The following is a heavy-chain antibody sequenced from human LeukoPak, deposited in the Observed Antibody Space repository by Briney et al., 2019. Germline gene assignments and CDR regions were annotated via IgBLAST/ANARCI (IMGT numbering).Heavy chain of an antibody. CDR2: IYYSGST. CDR3: AREEAAAGFDP. V-gene: IGHV4-30-4*01. J-gene: IGHJ5*02. CDR1: GGSISSGDYY. Sequence: SETLSLTCTVSGGSISSGDYYWSWIRQPPGKGLEWIGYIYYSGSTYYNPSLKSRVTISVGTSKNQFSLKLSSVTAADTAVCYCAREEAAAGFDPWGQGTLVTVSS. D-gene: IGHD6-13*01.